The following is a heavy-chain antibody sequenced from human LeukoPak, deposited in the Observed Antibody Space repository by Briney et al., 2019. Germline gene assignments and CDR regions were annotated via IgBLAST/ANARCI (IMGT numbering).Heavy chain of an antibody. V-gene: IGHV4-30-4*01. J-gene: IGHJ6*02. CDR3: AREQVYYYGMDV. Sequence: PSETLSLTCTVSGGSISSGDYSWSWIRQPPGKGLEWIGYIYYSGSTYYNPSLKSRVTISVDTSKNQFSLKLSSVTAADTAVYYCAREQVYYYGMDVWGQGTTVTVSS. CDR2: IYYSGST. CDR1: GGSISSGDYS.